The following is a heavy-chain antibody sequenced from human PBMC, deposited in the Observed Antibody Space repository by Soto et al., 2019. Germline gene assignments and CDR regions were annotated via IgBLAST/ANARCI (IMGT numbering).Heavy chain of an antibody. J-gene: IGHJ6*03. V-gene: IGHV4-59*01. CDR1: GGSISSYY. D-gene: IGHD6-19*01. CDR2: IYYSGST. CDR3: ARDSSGWYELGYYYMDG. Sequence: SETLSLTCTVSGGSISSYYWSWIRQPPGKGLEWIGYIYYSGSTNYNPSLKSRVTISVDTSKNQFSLKLSSVTAADTAVYYCARDSSGWYELGYYYMDGWGTGTTVTVSS.